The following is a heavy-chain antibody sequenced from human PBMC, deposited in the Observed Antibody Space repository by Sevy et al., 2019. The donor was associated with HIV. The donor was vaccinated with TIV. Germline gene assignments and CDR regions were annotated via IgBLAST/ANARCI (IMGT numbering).Heavy chain of an antibody. CDR1: GFTFSSYA. Sequence: GGSLRLSCAASGFTFSSYAMSWVRQAPGKGLEWVSAISGSGGSTYYADSVKGRFTISRDNSKNTLYLQMNSLRAEDTAVYYCAKXGGVXXXIXXXXXXGXGTLVTVSS. J-gene: IGHJ4*01. V-gene: IGHV3-23*01. D-gene: IGHD3-16*01. CDR3: AKXGGVXXXIXXXXX. CDR2: ISGSGGST.